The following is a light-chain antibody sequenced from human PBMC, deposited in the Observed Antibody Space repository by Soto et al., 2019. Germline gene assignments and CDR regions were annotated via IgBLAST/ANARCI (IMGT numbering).Light chain of an antibody. CDR1: SSDVGAYNY. V-gene: IGLV2-14*03. CDR3: RSYTGSNPRV. J-gene: IGLJ3*02. CDR2: DVS. Sequence: QSALTQPASVSGSPGQSITISCTGTSSDVGAYNYVSWYQQHPGKAPKVMIFDVSNRPSGISNRFSGSKSGNTASLTISGLQAEDEADYYCRSYTGSNPRVFGGGTKLTVL.